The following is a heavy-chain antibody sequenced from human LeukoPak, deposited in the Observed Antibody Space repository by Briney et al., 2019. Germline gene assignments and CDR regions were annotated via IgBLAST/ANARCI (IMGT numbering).Heavy chain of an antibody. D-gene: IGHD5-24*01. Sequence: ASVKVSCKASGYTFTNYYIHWVRQAPGQGLEWMGVINPSGTGTSYAQKFQGRITMSRDTSTSTVYMELSSPRSEDTAFYYCATDHSMANTAWWFDPWGQGTLVTVSS. CDR1: GYTFTNYY. CDR3: ATDHSMANTAWWFDP. CDR2: INPSGTGT. J-gene: IGHJ5*02. V-gene: IGHV1-46*01.